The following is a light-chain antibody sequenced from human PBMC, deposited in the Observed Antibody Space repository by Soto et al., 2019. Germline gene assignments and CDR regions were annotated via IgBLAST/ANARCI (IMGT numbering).Light chain of an antibody. CDR3: QQYTGPPTT. V-gene: IGKV3-15*01. CDR2: GAS. J-gene: IGKJ5*01. Sequence: VMTQSPATLSVSPGERVTLSCRASQSVATNLAWYQQRPGQAPRLLIYGASKRAIGLPARFSGSGSGTEFTLTISSLQSEDFAVYYCQQYTGPPTTFGQGTRLEI. CDR1: QSVATN.